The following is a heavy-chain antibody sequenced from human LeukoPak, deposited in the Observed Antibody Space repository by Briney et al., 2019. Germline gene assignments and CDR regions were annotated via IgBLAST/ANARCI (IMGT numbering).Heavy chain of an antibody. Sequence: SQTLSLTCTVSGGSISSGGYYWSWIRQHPGKGLEWIGYIYYSGSTYYNPSLKSRVTISADTSKNQFSLKLSSVTAADTAVYYCARHFYYYGSGSYWGPGFDYWGQGTLVTVSS. CDR2: IYYSGST. CDR3: ARHFYYYGSGSYWGPGFDY. D-gene: IGHD3-10*01. V-gene: IGHV4-31*03. CDR1: GGSISSGGYY. J-gene: IGHJ4*02.